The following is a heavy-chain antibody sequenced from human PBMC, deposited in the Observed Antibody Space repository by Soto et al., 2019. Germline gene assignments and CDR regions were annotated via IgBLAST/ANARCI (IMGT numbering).Heavy chain of an antibody. J-gene: IGHJ5*02. CDR2: IYYSGST. V-gene: IGHV4-59*01. CDR3: ARGLRVVAATDQLWFDP. Sequence: SETLSLTSIVAGGSISSYYWSWIRQPPGKGLEWIGYIYYSGSTNYSPSLKSRVTISVDTSKNQFSLKLSSVTAADTAVYYCARGLRVVAATDQLWFDPWGQGTLVTVSS. D-gene: IGHD2-15*01. CDR1: GGSISSYY.